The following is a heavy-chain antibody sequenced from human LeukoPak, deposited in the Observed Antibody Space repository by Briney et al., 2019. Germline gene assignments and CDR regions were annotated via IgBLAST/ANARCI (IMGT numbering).Heavy chain of an antibody. CDR1: GYTFTSYD. D-gene: IGHD3-3*01. CDR3: ARVLRFLEWFDYMDV. J-gene: IGHJ6*03. CDR2: MNPNSGNT. Sequence: GASVKVSCKASGYTFTSYDINWVRQATGQGLEWMGWMNPNSGNTGYAQKFQGRVTMTRNNSISTAYMELSSLRSEDTAVYYCARVLRFLEWFDYMDVWGKGTTVTVSS. V-gene: IGHV1-8*01.